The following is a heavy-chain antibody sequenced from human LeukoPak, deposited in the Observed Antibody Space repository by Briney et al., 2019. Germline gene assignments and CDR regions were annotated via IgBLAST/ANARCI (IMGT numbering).Heavy chain of an antibody. CDR2: ISIYNGDT. J-gene: IGHJ4*02. D-gene: IGHD6-13*01. V-gene: IGHV1-18*01. CDR3: ARDKAAAVYYFDY. Sequence: ASVKVSCKASGYTFTSFGISWVRQAPGQGLEWMRWISIYNGDTMYAQNFQGRVTMTTDTSTSTAYMELKSLTSDDTAVYYCARDKAAAVYYFDYWGQGTLVTVSS. CDR1: GYTFTSFG.